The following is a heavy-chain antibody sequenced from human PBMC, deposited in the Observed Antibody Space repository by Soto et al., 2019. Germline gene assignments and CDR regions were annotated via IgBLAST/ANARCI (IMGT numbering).Heavy chain of an antibody. CDR2: INSKGYG. CDR3: TRQGFGEVHGLADV. V-gene: IGHV4-59*08. J-gene: IGHJ6*02. Sequence: QVQLQESGPGLVKPSETLSLTCTVSGGSITSYCCWMRLSPGKGLEWIGYINSKGYGSYNPPLKSRVTPSVDTSKSQFSLKLSSVTAAHAAVYYCTRQGFGEVHGLADVWGQGTTVTVSS. CDR1: GGSITSY. D-gene: IGHD3-10*01.